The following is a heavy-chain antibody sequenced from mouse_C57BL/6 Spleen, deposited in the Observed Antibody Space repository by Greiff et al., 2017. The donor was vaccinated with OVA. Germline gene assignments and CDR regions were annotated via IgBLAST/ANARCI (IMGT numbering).Heavy chain of an antibody. CDR2: ISDGGSYT. CDR1: GFTFSSYA. V-gene: IGHV5-4*03. J-gene: IGHJ1*03. Sequence: EVKLVESGGGLVKPGGSLKLSCAASGFTFSSYAMSWVRQTPEKRLEWVATISDGGSYTYYPDNVKGRFTISRDNAKNNLYLQMSHLKSEDTAMYYCARGGGYYGDVDVWGTGTTVTVSS. D-gene: IGHD2-2*01. CDR3: ARGGGYYGDVDV.